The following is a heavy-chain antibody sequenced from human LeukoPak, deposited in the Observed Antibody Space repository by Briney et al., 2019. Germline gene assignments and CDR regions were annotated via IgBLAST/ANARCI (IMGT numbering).Heavy chain of an antibody. J-gene: IGHJ4*02. D-gene: IGHD3-10*01. V-gene: IGHV3-74*01. CDR1: GFTFGNYW. CDR3: ARTYGSGSYYVDFDY. CDR2: INSDGSST. Sequence: PRGSLRLSCVASGFTFGNYWMHWVRQAPGKGLVWVSRINSDGSSTSYADSVKGRFTISRDNAKNTLYLQMNSLRDEDTAVYYCARTYGSGSYYVDFDYWGQGTLVTVSS.